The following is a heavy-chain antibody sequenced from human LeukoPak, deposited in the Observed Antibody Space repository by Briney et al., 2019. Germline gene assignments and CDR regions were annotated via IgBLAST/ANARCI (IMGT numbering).Heavy chain of an antibody. CDR2: ISSSSSTI. CDR1: GLTFSSYS. Sequence: HPGGSLRLSCAASGLTFSSYSMTWVRQAPGKGLEWVSYISSSSSTIYYADSVKGRFTISRDNAKNSLYLQMNSLRAEDTAVYYCARGYNWNSFDYWGQGTLVTVSS. CDR3: ARGYNWNSFDY. J-gene: IGHJ4*02. V-gene: IGHV3-48*04. D-gene: IGHD1-7*01.